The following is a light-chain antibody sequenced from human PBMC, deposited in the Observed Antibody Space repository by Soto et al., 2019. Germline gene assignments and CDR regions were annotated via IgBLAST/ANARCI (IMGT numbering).Light chain of an antibody. V-gene: IGKV3-15*01. Sequence: IVMTHSPATLSVSPGEIATLSFRASQGVSRKLAWYQHKPGQAPRLLISGASTGATGIPARFSGSGSGTEFTLTISSLQSEDCAIYYCQQYHTWPITFGGGTKVDIK. J-gene: IGKJ4*01. CDR2: GAS. CDR1: QGVSRK. CDR3: QQYHTWPIT.